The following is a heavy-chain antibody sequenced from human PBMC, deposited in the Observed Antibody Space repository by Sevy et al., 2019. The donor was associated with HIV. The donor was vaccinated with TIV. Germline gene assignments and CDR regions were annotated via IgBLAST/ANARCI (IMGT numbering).Heavy chain of an antibody. V-gene: IGHV3-11*01. CDR2: ISGSDGII. CDR3: ARDHVKNGDLGDYYYFAMDV. CDR1: GFTFSDYY. D-gene: IGHD4-17*01. J-gene: IGHJ6*02. Sequence: RGSLRLSCAASGFTFSDYYMSWIRQAPGKGLERISYISGSDGIIYYADSVKGRFTVSRYNSKNSLYLQMSSLRAEDTAVCYCARDHVKNGDLGDYYYFAMDVWGQGTTVSVSS.